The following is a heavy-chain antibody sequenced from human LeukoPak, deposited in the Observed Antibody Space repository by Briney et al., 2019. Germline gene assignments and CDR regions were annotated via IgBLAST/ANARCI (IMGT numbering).Heavy chain of an antibody. CDR2: IGNTET. CDR3: AKDWIQFNRVFDCFDS. J-gene: IGHJ4*02. V-gene: IGHV3-23*01. CDR1: GFTFSNAW. D-gene: IGHD2-21*01. Sequence: GGSLRLSCAASGFTFSNAWMSWVRRAPGKGLEWVSTIGNTETFYADSVTGRFTISRDNSKNTVYLHMNSLRVEDTAVYYCAKDWIQFNRVFDCFDSWGQGTLVTVSS.